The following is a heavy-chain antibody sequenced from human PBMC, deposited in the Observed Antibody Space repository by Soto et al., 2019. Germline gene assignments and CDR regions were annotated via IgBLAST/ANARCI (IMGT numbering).Heavy chain of an antibody. CDR2: INPNSGGT. CDR1: GYTFTGYY. D-gene: IGHD6-13*01. J-gene: IGHJ4*02. V-gene: IGHV1-2*04. CDR3: ARELPGIAAAGNYFDY. Sequence: ASVKVSCKASGYTFTGYYMHWVRQAPGQRLEWMGWINPNSGGTNYAQKFKGWVTMTRDTSISTAYIELSRLRSDDTAVYYCARELPGIAAAGNYFDYWGQGTLVTVSS.